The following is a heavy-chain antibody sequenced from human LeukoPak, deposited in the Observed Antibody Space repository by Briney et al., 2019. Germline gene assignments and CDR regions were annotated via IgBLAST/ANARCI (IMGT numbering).Heavy chain of an antibody. CDR3: ARDRAIAVAGGDYGMDV. D-gene: IGHD6-19*01. Sequence: GGSLTLSCAASGFTFSSYDMNWVRQAPGKGLEWVSYISSSGSTIFYADSVMGRFTISRDNAKNSLYLQMNSLRAEDTAVYYCARDRAIAVAGGDYGMDVWGQGTTVTVSS. J-gene: IGHJ6*02. V-gene: IGHV3-48*03. CDR1: GFTFSSYD. CDR2: ISSSGSTI.